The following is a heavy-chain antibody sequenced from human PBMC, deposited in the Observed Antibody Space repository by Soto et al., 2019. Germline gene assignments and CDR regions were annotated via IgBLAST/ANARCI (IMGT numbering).Heavy chain of an antibody. CDR3: AKDTDHAYDF. D-gene: IGHD3-16*01. CDR1: GGTFRSFA. CDR2: IIPLFGTT. V-gene: IGHV1-69*01. J-gene: IGHJ4*02. Sequence: QVQLVQSGAEVKKPGSSVKVSCKASGGTFRSFAFSWVRQAPGHGLEWMGGIIPLFGTTNYAKRFQSRVTITADESTSTAYMELSSLKSEDTAIYYCAKDTDHAYDFWGQGTLVTVSS.